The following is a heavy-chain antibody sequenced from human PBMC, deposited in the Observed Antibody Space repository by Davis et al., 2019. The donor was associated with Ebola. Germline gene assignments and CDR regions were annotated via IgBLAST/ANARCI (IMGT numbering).Heavy chain of an antibody. Sequence: GESLKISCAASGFTFSSYAMSWVRQAPGKGLEWVSAISGSGGRSYYADSVKGRFTISRDNSKSTLYLQMNRLRAEDTAVYYCAKDRSLSLTGYTYGHRFDYWGQGTLVSVSA. J-gene: IGHJ4*02. V-gene: IGHV3-23*01. D-gene: IGHD5-18*01. CDR1: GFTFSSYA. CDR3: AKDRSLSLTGYTYGHRFDY. CDR2: ISGSGGRS.